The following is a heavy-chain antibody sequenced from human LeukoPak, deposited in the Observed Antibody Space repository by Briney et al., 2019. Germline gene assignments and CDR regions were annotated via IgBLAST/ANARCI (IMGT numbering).Heavy chain of an antibody. CDR3: TRDES. J-gene: IGHJ5*02. CDR2: IKSDGSVK. CDR1: GFTFSDYY. V-gene: IGHV3-7*05. Sequence: PGGSLRLSCAASGFTFSDYYMSWIRQAPGKGLEWVANIKSDGSVKYYVDSVKGRFTISRDNAKNSLYLQMNSLRDEDTAVYYCTRDESWGQGTLVTVSS.